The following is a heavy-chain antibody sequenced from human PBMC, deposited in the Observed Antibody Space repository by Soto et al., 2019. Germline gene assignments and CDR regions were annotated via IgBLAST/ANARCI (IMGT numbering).Heavy chain of an antibody. CDR1: GGSISSGGYY. Sequence: PSETLSLTCTVSGGSISSGGYYWSWIRQHPGKGLEWIGYIYYSGSTYYNPSLKSRVAISVDTSKNQFSLKLSSVTAADTAVYYCARELAAPNDYWGQGTLVTAPQ. J-gene: IGHJ4*02. V-gene: IGHV4-31*03. CDR2: IYYSGST. D-gene: IGHD6-6*01. CDR3: ARELAAPNDY.